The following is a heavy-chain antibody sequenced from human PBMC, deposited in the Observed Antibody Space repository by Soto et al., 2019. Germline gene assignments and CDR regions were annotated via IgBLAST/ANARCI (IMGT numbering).Heavy chain of an antibody. D-gene: IGHD3-10*01. CDR3: ARGLTYYYGSGRYGGYFDY. CDR1: GGSFSGYY. Sequence: NPSETLSLTCAVYGGSFSGYYWSWIRQPPGKGLEWIGEINHSGSTNYNPSLKSRVTISVDTSKNQFSLKLSSVTAADTAVYYCARGLTYYYGSGRYGGYFDYWGQGTLVTVSS. J-gene: IGHJ4*02. CDR2: INHSGST. V-gene: IGHV4-34*01.